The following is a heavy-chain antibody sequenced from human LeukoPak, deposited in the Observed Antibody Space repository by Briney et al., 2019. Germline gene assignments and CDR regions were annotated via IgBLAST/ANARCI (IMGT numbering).Heavy chain of an antibody. Sequence: PGGSLRLSCEASGLTFSIFEMNWVRLAPGKGLEWVSFISSSGDIKLYADSVKGRFTISRDNAKNSLYLHMNSLRAEDTAVYYCARGGSTGYNYNAFDMWGQGTMVAVSS. V-gene: IGHV3-48*03. CDR2: ISSSGDIK. J-gene: IGHJ3*02. CDR1: GLTFSIFE. CDR3: ARGGSTGYNYNAFDM. D-gene: IGHD3-22*01.